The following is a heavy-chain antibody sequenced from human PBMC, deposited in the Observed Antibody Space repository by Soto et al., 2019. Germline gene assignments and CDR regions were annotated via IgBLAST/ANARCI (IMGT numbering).Heavy chain of an antibody. V-gene: IGHV3-11*06. J-gene: IGHJ5*02. CDR2: ISGRSSET. Sequence: PGGSLRLSCAVSGFTFRDYYMTWIRQAPGKGLEWVSYISGRSSETYYADSVKGRFTISRDNAKNSLYLQMNDLRAEDSAVYYCAREGALKPFSSWGQGALVTVSS. CDR1: GFTFRDYY. CDR3: AREGALKPFSS.